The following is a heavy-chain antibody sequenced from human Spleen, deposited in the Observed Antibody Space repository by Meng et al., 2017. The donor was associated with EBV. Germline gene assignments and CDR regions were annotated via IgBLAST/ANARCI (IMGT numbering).Heavy chain of an antibody. Sequence: QGQLVQSGAEVKKPWASVKVSCKASGYTFTNYGIIWVRQAPGQGLELMGWISTYNGNTKFAQKVQDRVTMTTDTSTSTAYMELRSLRSDDTAVYYCARVGGGNSFDYWGQGTLVTVSS. D-gene: IGHD4-23*01. J-gene: IGHJ4*02. CDR3: ARVGGGNSFDY. V-gene: IGHV1-18*01. CDR2: ISTYNGNT. CDR1: GYTFTNYG.